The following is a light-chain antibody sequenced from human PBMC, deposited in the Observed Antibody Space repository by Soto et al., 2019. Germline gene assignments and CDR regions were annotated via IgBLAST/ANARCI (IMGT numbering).Light chain of an antibody. V-gene: IGLV2-23*02. CDR3: CSYAGSSTFKV. J-gene: IGLJ2*01. CDR2: EVS. CDR1: SSDVGSYNL. Sequence: QSVLTQPASVSGSPGQSITISCTGTSSDVGSYNLVSWYQQHPGKAPKLMIYEVSKRPSGVSNRFSGSKSGNTASLTISGLQDEDEADYYCCSYAGSSTFKVFGGGTKLTVL.